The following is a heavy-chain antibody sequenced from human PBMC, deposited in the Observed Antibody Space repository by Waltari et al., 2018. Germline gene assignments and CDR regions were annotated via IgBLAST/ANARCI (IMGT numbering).Heavy chain of an antibody. D-gene: IGHD2-2*01. Sequence: QLQLVESGGGVVQPGTSQRLSGAATVFTFNNHKNHWVRQAPGKGLEWVAAISFDGSKYYADSVKGRFTIAGDNSKRTIYLQMNSLTPEDTAVYYCAREGGTSGYSGYFDSWGPGTLVTVSS. V-gene: IGHV3-30*01. CDR2: ISFDGSK. CDR3: AREGGTSGYSGYFDS. CDR1: VFTFNNHK. J-gene: IGHJ4*02.